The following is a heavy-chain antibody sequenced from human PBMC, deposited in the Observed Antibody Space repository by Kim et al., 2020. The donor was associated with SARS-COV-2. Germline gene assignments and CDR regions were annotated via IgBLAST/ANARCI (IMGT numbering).Heavy chain of an antibody. CDR1: GFTFSSYE. CDR3: ARGGVGATGRAFDI. CDR2: ISSSGSTI. V-gene: IGHV3-48*03. Sequence: GGSLRLSCAASGFTFSSYEMNWVRQAPGKGLEWVSYISSSGSTIYYADSVKGRFTISRDNAKNSLYLQMNSLRAEDTAVYYCARGGVGATGRAFDIWGQGTMVTVSS. D-gene: IGHD1-26*01. J-gene: IGHJ3*02.